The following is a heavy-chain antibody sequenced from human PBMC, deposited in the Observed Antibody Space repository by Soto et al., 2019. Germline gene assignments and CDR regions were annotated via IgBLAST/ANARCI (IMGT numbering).Heavy chain of an antibody. J-gene: IGHJ4*02. Sequence: GGSLRLSXAASGFAFNTYSMHWVRQAPGRGLEWVAVISYDGSNKFYADFVKGRFTISRDNSKNTLYLVMNSLRGEDTPVYYCAKGSPMGYVFDFWGQGTLVTVSS. CDR1: GFAFNTYS. V-gene: IGHV3-30-3*01. CDR2: ISYDGSNK. CDR3: AKGSPMGYVFDF. D-gene: IGHD5-12*01.